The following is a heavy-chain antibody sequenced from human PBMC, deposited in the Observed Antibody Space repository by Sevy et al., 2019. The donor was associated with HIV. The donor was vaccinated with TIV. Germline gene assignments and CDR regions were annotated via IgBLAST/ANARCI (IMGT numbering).Heavy chain of an antibody. CDR1: GFTFSSYD. D-gene: IGHD3-16*01. CDR3: VRKGGAYDFGFDP. V-gene: IGHV3-48*03. J-gene: IGHJ5*02. Sequence: GGSLRLSCAASGFTFSSYDMNWVRQAPGKGLEWMSYISSSTRTTYYADPVKGRFTISRDNAKNSLYLQMSSLRAEDTAVYYCVRKGGAYDFGFDPWGQGTLVTVSS. CDR2: ISSSTRTT.